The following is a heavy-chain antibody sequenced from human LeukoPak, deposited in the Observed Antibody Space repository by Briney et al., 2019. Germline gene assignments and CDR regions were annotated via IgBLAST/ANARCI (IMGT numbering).Heavy chain of an antibody. CDR1: GFTFSDYY. V-gene: IGHV3-11*06. J-gene: IGHJ4*02. Sequence: PGGSLRLSCAASGFTFSDYYMSWLRQAPGKGLEWVSYISSSSSYTNYADSVKRRFTISRDNSKNTLYLQMNSLRAEDTAVYYCARGGEGATPFDYWGQGTLVTVSS. CDR2: ISSSSSYT. CDR3: ARGGEGATPFDY. D-gene: IGHD1-26*01.